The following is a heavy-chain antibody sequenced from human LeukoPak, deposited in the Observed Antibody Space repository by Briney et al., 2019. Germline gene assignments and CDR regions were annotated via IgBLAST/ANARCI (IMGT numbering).Heavy chain of an antibody. CDR1: GGSISSYY. CDR2: IYYSGST. V-gene: IGHV4-59*01. J-gene: IGHJ6*03. Sequence: PSEALSLTCTVSGGSISSYYWSWIRQPPGKGLEWIGYIYYSGSTYYNPSLRSRVTISVDTSKNQFSLKLSSVTAADTAVYYCARSSEGRYYYDSSGFSYYYYYMDVWGKGTTVTISS. D-gene: IGHD3-22*01. CDR3: ARSSEGRYYYDSSGFSYYYYYMDV.